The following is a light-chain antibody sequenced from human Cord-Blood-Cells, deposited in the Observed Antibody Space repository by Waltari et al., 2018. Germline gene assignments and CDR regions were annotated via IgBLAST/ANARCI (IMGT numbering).Light chain of an antibody. CDR1: QSVSSY. CDR2: DAS. J-gene: IGKJ2*01. Sequence: EIVLTQSPATLSLSPGDRATFSCRASQSVSSYLAWYQQKPGQAPRLLIYDASNRATGIPARFSGSGSGTDFTLTISSLEPEDFAVYYCQQRSNWPGYTFGQGTKLEIK. V-gene: IGKV3-11*01. CDR3: QQRSNWPGYT.